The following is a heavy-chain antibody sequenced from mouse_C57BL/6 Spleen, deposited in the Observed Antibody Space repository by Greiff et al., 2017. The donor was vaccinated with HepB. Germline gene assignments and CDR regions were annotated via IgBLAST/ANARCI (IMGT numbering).Heavy chain of an antibody. CDR2: IYPGDGDT. D-gene: IGHD4-1*02. V-gene: IGHV1-82*01. Sequence: VQLQQSGPELVKPGASVKISCKASGYAFSSSWMNWVKQRPGKGLEWIGRIYPGDGDTNYNGKFKGKATLTADKSSSTAYMQLSSLTSEDSAVYFCARSTVAWFAYWGKGTLVTVAA. J-gene: IGHJ3*01. CDR3: ARSTVAWFAY. CDR1: GYAFSSSW.